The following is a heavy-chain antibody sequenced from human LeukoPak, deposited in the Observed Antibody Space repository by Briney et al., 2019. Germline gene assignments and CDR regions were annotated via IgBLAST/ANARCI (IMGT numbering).Heavy chain of an antibody. CDR2: IYTSGST. CDR1: GGSISSGSYY. CDR3: ARGPYSYDSSGAFDI. Sequence: SETLSLTCTVSGGSISSGSYYWSWIRQPAGKGLEWIGRIYTSGSTNYNPSLKSRVTILVDTSKNQFSLKLSSVPAADTAVYFCARGPYSYDSSGAFDIWGQGTMVTVSS. J-gene: IGHJ3*02. D-gene: IGHD3-22*01. V-gene: IGHV4-61*02.